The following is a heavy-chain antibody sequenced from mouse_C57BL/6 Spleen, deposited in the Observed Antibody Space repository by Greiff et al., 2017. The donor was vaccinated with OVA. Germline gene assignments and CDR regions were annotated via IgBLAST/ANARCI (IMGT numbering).Heavy chain of an antibody. Sequence: VQLQQPGTELVKPGASVKLSCKASGYTFTSYWMHWVKQRPGQGLEWIGNINPRNGGTNYNEKFKSKATLTVDKSSSTAYRQLSSLTSEDSAVYYCARERYYYETWFAYWGQGTLVTVSA. CDR3: ARERYYYETWFAY. V-gene: IGHV1-53*01. J-gene: IGHJ3*01. D-gene: IGHD2-4*01. CDR1: GYTFTSYW. CDR2: INPRNGGT.